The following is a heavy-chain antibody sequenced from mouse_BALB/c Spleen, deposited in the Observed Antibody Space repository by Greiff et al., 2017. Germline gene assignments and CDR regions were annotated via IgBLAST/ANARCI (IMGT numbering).Heavy chain of an antibody. CDR3: ARGGYYGDWYFDV. CDR2: ISSGGST. J-gene: IGHJ1*01. V-gene: IGHV5-6-5*01. CDR1: GFTFSSYA. Sequence: EVKLVESGGGLVKPGGSLKLSCAASGFTFSSYAMSWVRQTPEKRLEWVASISSGGSTYYPDSVKGRFTISRDNARNILYLQMSSLRSEDTAMYYCARGGYYGDWYFDVWGAGTTVTVSS. D-gene: IGHD1-1*01.